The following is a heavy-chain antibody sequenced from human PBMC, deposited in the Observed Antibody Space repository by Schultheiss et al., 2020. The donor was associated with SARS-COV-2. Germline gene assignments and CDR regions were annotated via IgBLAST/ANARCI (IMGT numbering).Heavy chain of an antibody. D-gene: IGHD2-8*02. Sequence: ASVKVSCKASGYTFTGYYMHWVRQAPGQGLEWMGWINPKRGGTNYAPKFQDRVTMTRDTSIDTAYMELSSLRPDDTAVYFCARDEAGGSRWTYIDYWGQGTLVTVSS. CDR1: GYTFTGYY. CDR2: INPKRGGT. V-gene: IGHV1-2*02. CDR3: ARDEAGGSRWTYIDY. J-gene: IGHJ4*02.